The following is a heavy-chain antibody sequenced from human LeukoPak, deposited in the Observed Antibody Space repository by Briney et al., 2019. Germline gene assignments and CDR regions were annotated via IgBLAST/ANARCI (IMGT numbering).Heavy chain of an antibody. V-gene: IGHV4-38-2*01. J-gene: IGHJ4*02. D-gene: IGHD3-3*01. CDR2: IYHSGST. CDR1: GYSISSGYY. Sequence: PSETLSLTCAVSGYSISSGYYWGWIRQPPGKGLEWIGSIYHSGSTYYNPSLKSRVTISVDTSKNQFSLKLSSVTAADTAVYYCARSPDYEFWSGYFYFDYWGQGTLVTVSS. CDR3: ARSPDYEFWSGYFYFDY.